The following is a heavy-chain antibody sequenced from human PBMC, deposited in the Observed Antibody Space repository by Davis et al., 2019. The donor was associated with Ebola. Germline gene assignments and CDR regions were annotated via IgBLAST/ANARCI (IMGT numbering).Heavy chain of an antibody. D-gene: IGHD7-27*01. J-gene: IGHJ4*02. CDR3: ARGRTGADY. V-gene: IGHV3-53*01. CDR2: SYSGGNT. Sequence: GESLKISCAASGFTVSSKSMSWVRQAPGKGLEWVSISYSGGNTYYADSVKGRFTISRDNAKNSLYLQMNSLRAEDTALYYCARGRTGADYWGQGTLVTVSS. CDR1: GFTVSSKS.